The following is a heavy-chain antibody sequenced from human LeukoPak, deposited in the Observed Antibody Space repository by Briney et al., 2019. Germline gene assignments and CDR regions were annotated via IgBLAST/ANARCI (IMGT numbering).Heavy chain of an antibody. CDR2: VYYDGTS. J-gene: IGHJ4*02. V-gene: IGHV4-38-2*02. CDR3: VRHISTNTGYFDS. CDR1: GYSISSGYY. Sequence: SETLSLTCTVSGYSISSGYYWGWIRQPPGKGLEWIGGVYYDGTSYSNPSLKSRAAVFVDTSRDQFSLDLSFVTAADTALYYCVRHISTNTGYFDSCGQGTLVSVSS. D-gene: IGHD5-24*01.